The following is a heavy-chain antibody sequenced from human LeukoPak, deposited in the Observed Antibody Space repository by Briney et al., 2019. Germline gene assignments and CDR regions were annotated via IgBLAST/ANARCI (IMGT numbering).Heavy chain of an antibody. J-gene: IGHJ4*02. CDR1: GFTFSSYE. D-gene: IGHD6-19*01. Sequence: PGRSLRLSCAASGFTFSSYEMNWVRQAPGKGLEWVSSINGRGHVIHYADAVKGRFTISRDNAKNSLFLQINSLRAEDTAIYYCTRDQPSSGWGFDYWGQGTLVTVSS. CDR2: INGRGHVI. CDR3: TRDQPSSGWGFDY. V-gene: IGHV3-48*03.